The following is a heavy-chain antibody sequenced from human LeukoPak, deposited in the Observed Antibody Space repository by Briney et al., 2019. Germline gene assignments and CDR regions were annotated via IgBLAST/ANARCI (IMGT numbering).Heavy chain of an antibody. Sequence: PGGSPRISCVAPWFAFSDCYMSWVRPGPGEGPGWLLYIGTTSSYTNYADSVKGRFTISRDNAKNSLYLQMNSLRAEDTAVYYCAKERHDFGDLFYFDHWGQGTLVTVSS. CDR3: AKERHDFGDLFYFDH. CDR2: IGTTSSYT. D-gene: IGHD4-17*01. J-gene: IGHJ4*02. CDR1: WFAFSDCY. V-gene: IGHV3-11*05.